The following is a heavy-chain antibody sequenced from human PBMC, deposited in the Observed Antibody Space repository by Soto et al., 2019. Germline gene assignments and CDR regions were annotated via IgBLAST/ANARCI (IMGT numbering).Heavy chain of an antibody. CDR2: IYYSGST. Sequence: SETLSLTCTVSGGSISSSSYYWGWIRQPPGKGLEWIGSIYYSGSTYYNPSLKSRVTISVDTSKNQFSLKLSSVTAADTAVYYCARTYYIAVAGSFDYWGQGTLVTVSS. J-gene: IGHJ4*02. V-gene: IGHV4-39*01. D-gene: IGHD6-19*01. CDR3: ARTYYIAVAGSFDY. CDR1: GGSISSSSYY.